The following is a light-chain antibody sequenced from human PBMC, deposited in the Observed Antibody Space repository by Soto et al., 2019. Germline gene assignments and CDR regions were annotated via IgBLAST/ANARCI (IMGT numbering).Light chain of an antibody. Sequence: DFQMTQSPSSLSASVGDRVTITCRASQSIGTLLNWYQQKPGKAPKLLIYAASSLQIGVPSRFSGSGSGTEFHLTIYGLQPEDFATYYCQQSYSTPPLTFGGGTKVEIK. CDR2: AAS. CDR1: QSIGTL. V-gene: IGKV1-39*01. J-gene: IGKJ4*01. CDR3: QQSYSTPPLT.